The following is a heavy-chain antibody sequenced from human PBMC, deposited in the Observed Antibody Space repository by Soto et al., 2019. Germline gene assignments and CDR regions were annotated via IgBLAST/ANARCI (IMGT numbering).Heavy chain of an antibody. J-gene: IGHJ4*02. V-gene: IGHV3-7*03. CDR2: INQDGSEK. D-gene: IGHD1-26*01. CDR1: GFTFSSYW. CDR3: ARDYPGGSYYDY. Sequence: LRLSCAASGFTFSSYWMSWVRQAPGKGLEWVARINQDGSEKYYVDSVKGRFTISRDNAKNSLYLQMNSLRAEDTAVYYCARDYPGGSYYDYWGQGTLVT.